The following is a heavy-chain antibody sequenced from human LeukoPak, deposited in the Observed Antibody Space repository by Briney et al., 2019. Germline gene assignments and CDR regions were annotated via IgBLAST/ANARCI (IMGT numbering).Heavy chain of an antibody. Sequence: PGGSLRLSCAASGFTFSSYGMSWVRQAPGKGLEWVSAISGSGGSTYYADSVKGRFTISRDNAKNSLYLQMDSLRAEDTAFYYCAKDNGMVRGAMDVWGKGTTVTISS. J-gene: IGHJ6*03. CDR3: AKDNGMVRGAMDV. CDR2: ISGSGGST. CDR1: GFTFSSYG. V-gene: IGHV3-23*01. D-gene: IGHD3-10*01.